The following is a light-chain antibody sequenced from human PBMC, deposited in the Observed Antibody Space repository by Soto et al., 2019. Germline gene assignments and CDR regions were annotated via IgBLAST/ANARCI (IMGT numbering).Light chain of an antibody. V-gene: IGKV3-11*01. Sequence: IVLTQSPATLSLSPGERATLSCRASQSVSSYLAWYQQKPGQAPRLLIYDASNRATGIPARFSGSGSGTDFTLTISRLEPEDFAVYYCQQYNNWPPYTFGQGTKVDIK. CDR2: DAS. J-gene: IGKJ2*01. CDR1: QSVSSY. CDR3: QQYNNWPPYT.